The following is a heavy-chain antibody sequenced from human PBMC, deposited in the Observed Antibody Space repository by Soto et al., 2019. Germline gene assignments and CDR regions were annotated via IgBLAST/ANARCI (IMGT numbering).Heavy chain of an antibody. CDR2: IDYSEST. CDR1: GASISSSRYY. CDR3: PRHSPRYHYTSSGFQH. V-gene: IGHV4-39*01. J-gene: IGHJ1*01. Sequence: SETLSLTCTVSGASISSSRYYWGWIRQPPGKGLDWIGSIDYSESTYYHPYRKSRVTISVDTAKNMLTLTLSSVTAADTGVDYCPRHSPRYHYTSSGFQHWGQGTLVTVSA. D-gene: IGHD3-22*01.